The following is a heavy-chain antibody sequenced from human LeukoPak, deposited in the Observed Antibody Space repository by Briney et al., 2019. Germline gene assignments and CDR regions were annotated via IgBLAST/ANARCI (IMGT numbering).Heavy chain of an antibody. CDR3: ARAPPAASSSSNWFDP. CDR2: IIPIFGTA. D-gene: IGHD6-6*01. J-gene: IGHJ5*02. Sequence: ASVKVSCKASGGTFSSYAISLVRQAPGQGLEWMGGIIPIFGTANYAQKFQGRVTITTDESTSTAYMELSSLRSEDTAVYYCARAPPAASSSSNWFDPWGQGTLVTVSS. CDR1: GGTFSSYA. V-gene: IGHV1-69*05.